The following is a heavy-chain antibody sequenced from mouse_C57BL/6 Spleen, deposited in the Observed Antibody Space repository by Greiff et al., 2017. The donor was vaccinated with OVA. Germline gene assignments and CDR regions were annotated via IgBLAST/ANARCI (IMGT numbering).Heavy chain of an antibody. CDR2: IDPEDGDT. CDR1: GFNIKDYY. V-gene: IGHV14-1*01. J-gene: IGHJ2*01. CDR3: TSQTAQAYYFDY. Sequence: EVKLVESGAELVRPGASVKLSCTASGFNIKDYYMHWVKQRPEQGLEWIGRIDPEDGDTEYAPKFQGKATMTADTSSNTAYLQLSSLTSEDTAVYYCTSQTAQAYYFDYWGQGTTLTVSS. D-gene: IGHD3-2*02.